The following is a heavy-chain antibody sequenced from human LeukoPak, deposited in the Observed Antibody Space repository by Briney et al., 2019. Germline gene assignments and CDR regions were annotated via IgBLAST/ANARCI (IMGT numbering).Heavy chain of an antibody. CDR1: GFTFSSYG. V-gene: IGHV3-33*01. D-gene: IGHD3-3*01. CDR2: IWYDGSNK. Sequence: SGGSLRLSCAASGFTFSSYGMHWVRQAPGKGLEWVAVIWYDGSNKYYADSVKGRFTISRDNSKNTLYLQMNSLRAEDTAVYYCARGIWSRTVSSYYLDYWGQGTLVTASS. CDR3: ARGIWSRTVSSYYLDY. J-gene: IGHJ4*02.